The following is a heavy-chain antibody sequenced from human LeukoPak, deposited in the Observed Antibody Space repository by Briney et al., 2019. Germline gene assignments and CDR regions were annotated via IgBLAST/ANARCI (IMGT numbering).Heavy chain of an antibody. CDR3: ARGPAYCSSTSCYTGSSYYYYGMDV. D-gene: IGHD2-2*02. CDR2: INHSGST. J-gene: IGHJ6*02. CDR1: GGSFSGYY. Sequence: PSETLSLTCAVYGGSFSGYYWSWIRQPPGKGLEWIGEINHSGSTNYNPSLKSRVTISVDTSKNQFSLKLSSVTAADRAVYYCARGPAYCSSTSCYTGSSYYYYGMDVWGQGTTVTVSS. V-gene: IGHV4-34*01.